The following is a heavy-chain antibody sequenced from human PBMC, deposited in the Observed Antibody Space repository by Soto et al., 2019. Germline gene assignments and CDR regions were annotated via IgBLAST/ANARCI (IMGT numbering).Heavy chain of an antibody. CDR2: INHSGST. J-gene: IGHJ3*02. CDR1: GGSFSGYY. Sequence: LQTVSLACAVYGGSFSGYYWSWLRQPPGKGLEWIGEINHSGSTNYNPSLKSRVTISVDTSKNQFSLKLSSVTAADTAVYYCASARLGAFDILGQGTMVTVS. CDR3: ASARLGAFDI. D-gene: IGHD7-27*01. V-gene: IGHV4-34*01.